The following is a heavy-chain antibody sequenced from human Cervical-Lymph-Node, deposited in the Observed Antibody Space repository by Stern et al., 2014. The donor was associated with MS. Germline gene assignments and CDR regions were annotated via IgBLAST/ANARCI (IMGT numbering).Heavy chain of an antibody. CDR2: LDWDGDK. D-gene: IGHD2-21*01. Sequence: LVESGPALVKPTQTLTLTCTFSGFSLSTTGMCLSWIRQPPGKALEWLALLDWDGDKYYSTALKTRLTISKDTSKNQVVLTMTNMAPLDTATYFCVRAREGYYFDYWGQGIPVTVSS. CDR1: GFSLSTTGMC. J-gene: IGHJ4*02. CDR3: VRAREGYYFDY. V-gene: IGHV2-70*01.